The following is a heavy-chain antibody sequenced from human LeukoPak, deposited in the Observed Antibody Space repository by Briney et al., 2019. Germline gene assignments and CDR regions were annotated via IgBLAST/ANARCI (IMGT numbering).Heavy chain of an antibody. J-gene: IGHJ4*02. V-gene: IGHV4-31*03. Sequence: PSETLSLTCTVSGGSISSGGYYWSWIRQHPGKGLEWIGYIYYSGSTYYNPSLKSRVTISVDTSKNQFSLKLSSVTAADTAVYYCAREGGYGEIDYWGQGTLVTVSS. CDR2: IYYSGST. CDR1: GGSISSGGYY. CDR3: AREGGYGEIDY. D-gene: IGHD4-17*01.